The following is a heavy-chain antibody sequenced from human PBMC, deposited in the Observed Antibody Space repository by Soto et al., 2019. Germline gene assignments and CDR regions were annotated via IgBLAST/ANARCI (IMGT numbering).Heavy chain of an antibody. CDR1: GITFSSYT. V-gene: IGHV1-69*02. CDR2: IIPILDRE. D-gene: IGHD6-19*01. Sequence: QVQLVQSGAEVKKPGSSVKVSCKASGITFSSYTITWMRQAPGQGLEWMGRIIPILDREDYAQKLQGRVTITADKFANTAYMELNSLRAEDTAVYYCAKRTLGSSSGWYEGSLDYWGQCTLVTVSS. CDR3: AKRTLGSSSGWYEGSLDY. J-gene: IGHJ4*02.